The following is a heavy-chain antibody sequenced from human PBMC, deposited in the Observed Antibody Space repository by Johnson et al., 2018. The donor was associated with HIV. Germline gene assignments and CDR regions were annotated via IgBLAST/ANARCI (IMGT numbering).Heavy chain of an antibody. Sequence: QVQLVESGGGVVQPGRSLRLSCAASGFTISSYGMHWVRQAPGKGLEWVAVISYDGSNKYYADSVKGRFTISRDNSKNTLYLQMNSLRAEDTAVYYCARDAPDSGSYHAFDIWGQGTMVTVSS. CDR3: ARDAPDSGSYHAFDI. D-gene: IGHD1-26*01. CDR1: GFTISSYG. J-gene: IGHJ3*02. CDR2: ISYDGSNK. V-gene: IGHV3-30*03.